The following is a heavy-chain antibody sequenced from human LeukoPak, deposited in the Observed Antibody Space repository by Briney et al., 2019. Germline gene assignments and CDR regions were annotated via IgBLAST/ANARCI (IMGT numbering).Heavy chain of an antibody. J-gene: IGHJ4*02. Sequence: ASVTVSFKASEYTFTSYDINWVRQATGQGREWMGWMNPNSGNTGYAQKFQGRVTMTRVTSISTAYMELNNLTSEDTAVYYCARGSWGEIAGRKSFEFWGQGSLVTVSS. CDR2: MNPNSGNT. D-gene: IGHD6-6*01. V-gene: IGHV1-8*01. CDR1: EYTFTSYD. CDR3: ARGSWGEIAGRKSFEF.